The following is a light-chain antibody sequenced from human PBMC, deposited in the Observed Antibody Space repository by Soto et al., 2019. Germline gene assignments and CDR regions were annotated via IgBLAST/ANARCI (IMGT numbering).Light chain of an antibody. CDR2: AAS. J-gene: IGKJ4*01. Sequence: VIWMTQSPSLLSASTGDRVTISCRMSQGISNYLAWYQQKPGKAPELLIYAASTLQSGVPSRFSGGGSGTDFSLSINSLQPEDFATYYCQQLNSYRLTFGGGTKG. CDR3: QQLNSYRLT. CDR1: QGISNY. V-gene: IGKV1D-8*03.